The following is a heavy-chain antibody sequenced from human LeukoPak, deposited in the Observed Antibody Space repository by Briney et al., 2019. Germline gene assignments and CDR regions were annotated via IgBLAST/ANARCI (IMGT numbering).Heavy chain of an antibody. J-gene: IGHJ4*02. CDR2: IYSGGST. V-gene: IGHV3-53*01. CDR3: ARGTDGYPADY. CDR1: GGSISTYY. Sequence: ETLSLTCTVSGGSISTYYWSWVRQAPGKGLEWVSVIYSGGSTYYADSVKGRFTVSRDNSKNTLYLQMNSLRAEDTAVYYCARGTDGYPADYWGQGTLVTASS. D-gene: IGHD6-25*01.